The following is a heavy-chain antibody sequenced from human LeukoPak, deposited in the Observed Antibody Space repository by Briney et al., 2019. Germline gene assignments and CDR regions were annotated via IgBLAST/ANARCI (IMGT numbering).Heavy chain of an antibody. CDR2: IYYSGST. CDR3: ARCPKAAYCSSTSCPPEIWFDP. D-gene: IGHD2-2*01. Sequence: PSETLSLTCTVSGGSISSSSYYWGWIRQPPGKGLEWIGSIYYSGSTYYNPSLKSRVTISVDTSKNQFSLKLSSVTAADTAVYYCARCPKAAYCSSTSCPPEIWFDPWGQGTLVTVSS. V-gene: IGHV4-39*07. J-gene: IGHJ5*02. CDR1: GGSISSSSYY.